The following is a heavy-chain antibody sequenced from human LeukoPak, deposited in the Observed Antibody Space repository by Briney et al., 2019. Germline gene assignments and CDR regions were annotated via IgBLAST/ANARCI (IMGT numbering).Heavy chain of an antibody. D-gene: IGHD6-19*01. CDR3: ARRGSGWYYFDY. CDR1: GGSISSSSYY. Sequence: PSETLSLTCTVSGGSISSSSYYWGWIRQPPGKGLEWIGSIYYSGSTYYNPSLKSRVTISVDTSKNQFSLKLSSVTAADTAVYYCARRGSGWYYFDYWGQGTLVTVSA. J-gene: IGHJ4*02. V-gene: IGHV4-39*01. CDR2: IYYSGST.